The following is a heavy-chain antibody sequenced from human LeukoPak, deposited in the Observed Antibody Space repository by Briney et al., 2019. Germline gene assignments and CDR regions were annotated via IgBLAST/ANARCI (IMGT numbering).Heavy chain of an antibody. V-gene: IGHV1-2*02. CDR1: GYTFTDYD. CDR3: ARGHDTTGYNYLAY. D-gene: IGHD3-9*01. CDR2: MNPFSGGT. Sequence: ASVKVSCKASGYTFTDYDIHWVRQAPGQALERMGWMNPFSGGTKCAQKFQGRVSVTRDTSIATTYLAVTSLVSDDTAVYYCARGHDTTGYNYLAYWGQGTLVTVSS. J-gene: IGHJ4*02.